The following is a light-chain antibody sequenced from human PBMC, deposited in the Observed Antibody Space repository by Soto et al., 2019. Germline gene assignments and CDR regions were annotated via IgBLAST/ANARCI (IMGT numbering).Light chain of an antibody. Sequence: DIVLTQSPGTLSLSPGEGATLSCRASQSVSSSHLAWYQQKPGQAPRLVIYGASSRATGIPDRFSGSGYGTDVTLPISSLEPEDLAVYYCQQYGGSPLYTFGQGTTLEIK. CDR3: QQYGGSPLYT. V-gene: IGKV3-20*01. J-gene: IGKJ2*01. CDR2: GAS. CDR1: QSVSSSH.